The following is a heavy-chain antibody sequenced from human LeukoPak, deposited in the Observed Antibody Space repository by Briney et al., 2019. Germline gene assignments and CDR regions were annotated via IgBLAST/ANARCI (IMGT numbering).Heavy chain of an antibody. J-gene: IGHJ6*02. CDR3: ASSYSNYLPRSVYYYGMDV. Sequence: GGSLRLSCAASGFTFSDYYMSWIRQVPGKGLEWVSVIYSGGSTYYADSVKGRFTISRDNSKNTLYLQMNSLRAEDTAVYYCASSYSNYLPRSVYYYGMDVWGQGTTVTVSS. V-gene: IGHV3-66*01. D-gene: IGHD4-11*01. CDR1: GFTFSDYY. CDR2: IYSGGST.